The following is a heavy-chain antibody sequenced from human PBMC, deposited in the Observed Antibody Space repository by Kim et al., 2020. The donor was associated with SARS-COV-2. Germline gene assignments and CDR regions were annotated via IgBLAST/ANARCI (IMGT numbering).Heavy chain of an antibody. CDR1: GFTFSSYS. V-gene: IGHV3-21*01. CDR3: ARDRGGFPLSKYYYYGMDV. J-gene: IGHJ6*02. CDR2: ISSSSSYI. Sequence: GGSLRLSCAASGFTFSSYSMNWVRQAPGKGLEWVSSISSSSSYIYYADSVKGRFTISRDNAKNSLYLQMNSLRAEDTAVYYCARDRGGFPLSKYYYYGMDVWGQGTTVTVSS. D-gene: IGHD3-10*01.